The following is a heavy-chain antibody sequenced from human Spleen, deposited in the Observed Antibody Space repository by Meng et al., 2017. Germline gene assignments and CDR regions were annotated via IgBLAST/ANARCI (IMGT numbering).Heavy chain of an antibody. D-gene: IGHD6-13*01. V-gene: IGHV6-1*01. CDR1: GDSVSTISAA. CDR2: TYIRSKWYN. J-gene: IGHJ4*02. Sequence: QVKLQQAGPGLVKPSQTLSLTWAISGDSVSTISAAWNWIRQSPSRGLEWLGRTYIRSKWYNDFAVSVKSRITINADTSKNQFSLQLNSVTPEDTAVYYCAREYSSTFDYWGQGTLVTVSS. CDR3: AREYSSTFDY.